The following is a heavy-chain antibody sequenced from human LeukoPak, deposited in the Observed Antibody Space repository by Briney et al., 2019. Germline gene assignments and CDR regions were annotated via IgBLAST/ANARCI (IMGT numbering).Heavy chain of an antibody. CDR3: AASRVAQPDY. V-gene: IGHV4-59*01. CDR2: IYYSGST. D-gene: IGHD3-3*01. CDR1: GGSISNYY. Sequence: SETLSLTCTVSGGSISNYYWSWIRQPPGKGLEWIGYIYYSGSTNYNPSLKSRVTISVDTSKNQLFLKLSSVTAADMAVYYCAASRVAQPDYWGQGTLVTVSS. J-gene: IGHJ4*02.